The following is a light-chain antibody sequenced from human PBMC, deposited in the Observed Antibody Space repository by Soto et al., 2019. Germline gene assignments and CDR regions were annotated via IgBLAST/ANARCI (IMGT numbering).Light chain of an antibody. V-gene: IGKV1-39*01. Sequence: DIQMTQSPSSLSASVGDRVTITCRASQSISIYLNWYQQKPGKAPKFLIYAASSLQSGVPSRFSGSGSGTDFTLTISSLQPEDFATYYCQQSYSNPSLTFGGGTKVEIK. CDR2: AAS. CDR1: QSISIY. J-gene: IGKJ4*01. CDR3: QQSYSNPSLT.